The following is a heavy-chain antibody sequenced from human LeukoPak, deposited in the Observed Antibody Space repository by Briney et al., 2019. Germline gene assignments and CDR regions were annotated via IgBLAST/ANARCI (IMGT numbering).Heavy chain of an antibody. V-gene: IGHV3-48*01. CDR2: ISSSSSTI. CDR1: GFTFSSYS. CDR3: ARDHVLLWFGESPLGYFDY. J-gene: IGHJ4*02. D-gene: IGHD3-10*01. Sequence: PGGSLRLSCAASGFTFSSYSMNWVRQAPGKGLEWVSYISSSSSTIYYADSVKGRFTISRDNAKNSLYLQMNSLRAEDTAVYYCARDHVLLWFGESPLGYFDYWGQGTLVTVSS.